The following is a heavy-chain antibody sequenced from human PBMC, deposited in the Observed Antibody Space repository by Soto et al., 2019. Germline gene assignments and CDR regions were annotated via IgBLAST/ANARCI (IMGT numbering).Heavy chain of an antibody. Sequence: SVKVSCKASGGTFSSYAISWVLQAPGQVLEWMGGIIPIFGTANYAQKFQGRVTITADESTSTAYMELSSLRSEDTAVYYCARDPGLRSSGFDWCFDLWGRGTLVTVSS. J-gene: IGHJ2*01. CDR1: GGTFSSYA. V-gene: IGHV1-69*13. CDR2: IIPIFGTA. CDR3: ARDPGLRSSGFDWCFDL. D-gene: IGHD3-22*01.